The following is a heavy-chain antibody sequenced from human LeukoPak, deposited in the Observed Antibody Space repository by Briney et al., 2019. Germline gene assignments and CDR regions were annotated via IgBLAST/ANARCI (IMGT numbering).Heavy chain of an antibody. J-gene: IGHJ4*02. V-gene: IGHV4-39*01. CDR2: IYHSGST. CDR3: ARHLYSSGWVSYFDY. CDR1: GGSISSSSYY. Sequence: SETLSLTCTVSGGSISSSSYYWGWIRQPPGKGLEWIGDIYHSGSTHQNPSLKSRVTISVDTSKNQFSMKLTSVTAADTAVYYCARHLYSSGWVSYFDYWGQGTLSLSPQ. D-gene: IGHD6-19*01.